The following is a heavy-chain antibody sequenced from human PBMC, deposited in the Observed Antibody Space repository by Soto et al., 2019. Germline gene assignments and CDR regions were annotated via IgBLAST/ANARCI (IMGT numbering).Heavy chain of an antibody. J-gene: IGHJ6*02. CDR2: IKQDGGQT. CDR1: GFTFDSYW. V-gene: IGHV3-7*01. CDR3: ARGGNGYENWPPYYYYGMDV. Sequence: GGSLRLSCAASGFTFDSYWMTWVRQAPGKGLEWVAHIKQDGGQTYYVDSVKGRFTISRDNAKTSLYLQMNSLRAEDTSVYFCARGGNGYENWPPYYYYGMDVCGQGTTVSVSS. D-gene: IGHD5-12*01.